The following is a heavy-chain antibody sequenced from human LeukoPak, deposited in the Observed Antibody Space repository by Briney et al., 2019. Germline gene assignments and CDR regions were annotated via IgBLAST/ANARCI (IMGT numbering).Heavy chain of an antibody. CDR1: GYTFTDYY. CDR3: ARDMGATTLFDY. V-gene: IGHV1-2*02. CDR2: INPSSGGT. D-gene: IGHD1-26*01. J-gene: IGHJ4*02. Sequence: ASVKVSCKASGYTFTDYYMHWVRQAPGQGLEWMGWINPSSGGTNYAQKFQGRVTVTRDTSISTAYMELSRLRSDDTAVYYCARDMGATTLFDYWGQGTLVTVSS.